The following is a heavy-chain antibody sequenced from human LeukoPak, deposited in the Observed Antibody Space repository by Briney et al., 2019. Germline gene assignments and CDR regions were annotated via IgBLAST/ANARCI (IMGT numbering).Heavy chain of an antibody. V-gene: IGHV6-1*01. CDR1: GDGVSSNSAA. J-gene: IGHJ4*02. CDR3: AREDTTGYYSAFDY. Sequence: SQTLSLTCAISGDGVSSNSAAWNGIRQSPSRGLEWLGRTYYRSRWYNDYVVSVRSRITINPDTAKNQFSLHLNSVTPEDTAVYYCAREDTTGYYSAFDYWGQGTLVTVSS. CDR2: TYYRSRWYN. D-gene: IGHD3-22*01.